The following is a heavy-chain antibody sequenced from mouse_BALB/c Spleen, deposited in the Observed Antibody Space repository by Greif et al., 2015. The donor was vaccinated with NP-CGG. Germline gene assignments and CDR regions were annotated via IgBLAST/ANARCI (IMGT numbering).Heavy chain of an antibody. CDR1: GFNIKDTY. CDR2: IDPANGNT. V-gene: IGHV14-3*02. J-gene: IGHJ1*01. CDR3: ARVITGYWYFDV. Sequence: EVMLVESGAELVKPGASVKLSCTASGFNIKDTYMHWVKQRPEQGLEWIGRIDPANGNTKYDPKFQGKATITADTSSNTAYLQLSSLTSEDTAVYYCARVITGYWYFDVWGAGTTVTVSS. D-gene: IGHD2-4*01.